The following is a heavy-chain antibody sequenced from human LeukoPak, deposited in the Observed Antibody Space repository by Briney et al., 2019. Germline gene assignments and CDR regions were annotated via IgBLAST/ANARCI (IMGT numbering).Heavy chain of an antibody. CDR2: INHSGST. CDR3: ARGLGEWLRFGRFDY. D-gene: IGHD5-12*01. V-gene: IGHV4-34*01. J-gene: IGHJ4*02. CDR1: GGSFSGYY. Sequence: SETLSLTCAVYGGSFSGYYWSWIRQPPGKVLDWIGEINHSGSTNYNPSLKSRVNISVDTSKNPLYLKVSSVTAADTAVYYCARGLGEWLRFGRFDYWGQGTLVTVSS.